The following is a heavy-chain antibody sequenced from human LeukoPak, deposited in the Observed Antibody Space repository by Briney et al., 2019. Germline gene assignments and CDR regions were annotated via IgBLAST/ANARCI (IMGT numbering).Heavy chain of an antibody. D-gene: IGHD2-21*02. CDR2: ISYDGSDK. Sequence: SGRSLRLSCAASAFTFSNYGMHWVRQAPGKGLEWVAVISYDGSDKYYADSVKGRFTISRDNSKNTLYLQMNSLRADDTAVYYCAKDISGGDCPDYWGQGTLVTVSS. CDR1: AFTFSNYG. V-gene: IGHV3-30*18. J-gene: IGHJ4*02. CDR3: AKDISGGDCPDY.